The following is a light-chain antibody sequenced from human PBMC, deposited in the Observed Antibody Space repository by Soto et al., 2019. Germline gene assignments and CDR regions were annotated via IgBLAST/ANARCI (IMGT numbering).Light chain of an antibody. CDR3: QPYGSTPWT. J-gene: IGKJ1*01. CDR1: QSVCSRC. V-gene: IGKV3-20*01. Sequence: EIVLTQSPGTLSLSPGEGGTLSCRASQSVCSRCLAWYQQKPGQAPRLLIFGASSRATGIPDTFSGSGSGTDFTLTVSRLEPEGSAVYYCQPYGSTPWTFGQGTKVEI. CDR2: GAS.